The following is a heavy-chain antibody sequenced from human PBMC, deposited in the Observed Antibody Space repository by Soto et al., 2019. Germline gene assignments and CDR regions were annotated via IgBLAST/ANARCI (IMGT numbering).Heavy chain of an antibody. J-gene: IGHJ4*02. CDR1: GYTFTSYD. CDR3: ARDLGYGGNPYYFDY. Sequence: ASVKVSCKASGYTFTSYDIHWVRQATGQGLEWMGWMNPRSGNTGYAQKFQGRVTMTRNTSITTAYMELSSLRSEDTAVYYCARDLGYGGNPYYFDYWGQGTLVTVSS. D-gene: IGHD4-17*01. V-gene: IGHV1-8*01. CDR2: MNPRSGNT.